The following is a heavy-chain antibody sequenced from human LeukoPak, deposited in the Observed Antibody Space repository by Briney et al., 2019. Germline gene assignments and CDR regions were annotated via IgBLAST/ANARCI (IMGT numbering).Heavy chain of an antibody. D-gene: IGHD2-2*01. V-gene: IGHV3-7*03. CDR2: LNLDGSDK. Sequence: GGSLRLSCVVSGFTFSESWMSWVRQAPGKGLGWVASLNLDGSDKYYVDSVKGRFTISRDNAKNSLYLQMDSLRVEDTAVYYCVKDPDPRYCSSTSCSPIWGQGTMVTVSS. CDR1: GFTFSESW. J-gene: IGHJ3*02. CDR3: VKDPDPRYCSSTSCSPI.